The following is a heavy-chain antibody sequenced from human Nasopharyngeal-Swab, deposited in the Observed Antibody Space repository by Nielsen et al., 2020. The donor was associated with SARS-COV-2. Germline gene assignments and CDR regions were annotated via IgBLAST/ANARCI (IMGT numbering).Heavy chain of an antibody. Sequence: GGSLRLSCAASGLTFSSYAMSWVRQAPGKGLEWVSAISGSGGSTYYADSVKGRFTISRDNSKNTLYLQMNSLRAEDTAVYYCAKDTALYLAFDIWGQGTMVTVSS. V-gene: IGHV3-23*01. D-gene: IGHD3-9*01. J-gene: IGHJ3*02. CDR1: GLTFSSYA. CDR3: AKDTALYLAFDI. CDR2: ISGSGGST.